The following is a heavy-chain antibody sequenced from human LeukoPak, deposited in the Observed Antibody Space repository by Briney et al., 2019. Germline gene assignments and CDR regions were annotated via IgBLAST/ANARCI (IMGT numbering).Heavy chain of an antibody. V-gene: IGHV3-23*01. CDR2: ISGSGGST. J-gene: IGHJ3*02. Sequence: PGGSLRLSCAASGFTFSSYSMNWVRQAPGKGLEWVSAISGSGGSTYYADSVKGRFAISRDNSKNTLYLQMNSLRAEDTAVYYCATEVVVVVTAKFAFDIWGQGTMVTVS. CDR1: GFTFSSYS. D-gene: IGHD2-21*02. CDR3: ATEVVVVVTAKFAFDI.